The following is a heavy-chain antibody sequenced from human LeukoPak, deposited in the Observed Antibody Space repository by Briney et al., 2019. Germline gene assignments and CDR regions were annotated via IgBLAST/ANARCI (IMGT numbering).Heavy chain of an antibody. CDR3: ARDLRIAVAGPGKGPGYYGMDV. Sequence: ASVKVSCKASGYTFTSYGISWVRQAPGQGLEWMGWISAYNGNTNYAQKLQGRVTMTTDTSTSTAYMELRSLRSDDTAVYYCARDLRIAVAGPGKGPGYYGMDVWGQGTTVTVSS. CDR2: ISAYNGNT. CDR1: GYTFTSYG. V-gene: IGHV1-18*01. J-gene: IGHJ6*02. D-gene: IGHD6-19*01.